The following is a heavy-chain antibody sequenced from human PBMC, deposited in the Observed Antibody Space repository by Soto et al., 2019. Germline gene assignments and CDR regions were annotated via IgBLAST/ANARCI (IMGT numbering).Heavy chain of an antibody. Sequence: GASVKVSCKASGGTFSSYAISWVRQAPGQGLEWMGGIIPIFGTANYAQKFQGRVTITADKSTSTAYMELSSLRSEDTAVYYCARVRSSGWYPHWFDPWGQGTLVTVSS. D-gene: IGHD6-19*01. J-gene: IGHJ5*02. CDR3: ARVRSSGWYPHWFDP. CDR1: GGTFSSYA. V-gene: IGHV1-69*06. CDR2: IIPIFGTA.